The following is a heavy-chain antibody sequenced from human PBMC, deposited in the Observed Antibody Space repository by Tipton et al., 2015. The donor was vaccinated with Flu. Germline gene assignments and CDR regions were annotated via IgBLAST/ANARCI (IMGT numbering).Heavy chain of an antibody. J-gene: IGHJ6*02. V-gene: IGHV4-31*03. CDR2: IYYSGST. Sequence: LRLSCTVSGGSISSGGYYWSWIRQHPGKGLEWIGYIYYSGSTYYNPSLKSRVTISVDTSKNQFSLQLSSVTAADTAVYYCARVTGPPYYYGMDVWGQGTTVTVSS. CDR3: ARVTGPPYYYGMDV. CDR1: GGSISSGGYY.